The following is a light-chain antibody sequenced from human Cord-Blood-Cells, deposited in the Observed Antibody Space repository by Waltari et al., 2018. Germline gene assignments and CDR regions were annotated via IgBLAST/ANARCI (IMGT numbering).Light chain of an antibody. Sequence: DIQMTQSTSTLSASVGDRATITCRASQSISSWLAWYQQKPGKAPRLLIYDASSLESGVPSRFSGSGSGTEFTLTISSLQPDDFATYYCQQYNSYSYTFGQGTKLEIK. CDR2: DAS. V-gene: IGKV1-5*01. CDR3: QQYNSYSYT. J-gene: IGKJ2*01. CDR1: QSISSW.